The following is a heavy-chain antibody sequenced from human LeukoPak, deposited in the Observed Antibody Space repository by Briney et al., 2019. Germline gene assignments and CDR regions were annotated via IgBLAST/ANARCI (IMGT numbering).Heavy chain of an antibody. V-gene: IGHV3-48*01. CDR3: AIWVEPGQPVVVTAAGGY. Sequence: GGSLRLSCAVSGFTFSSYSFNWVRQAPGEGLEWVSYINSASTTKYYATSVKGRFTISRDNAKNSLFLQMDSLSAEDTAVYYCAIWVEPGQPVVVTAAGGYWGQGTQVTVSS. CDR1: GFTFSSYS. D-gene: IGHD2-21*02. CDR2: INSASTTK. J-gene: IGHJ4*02.